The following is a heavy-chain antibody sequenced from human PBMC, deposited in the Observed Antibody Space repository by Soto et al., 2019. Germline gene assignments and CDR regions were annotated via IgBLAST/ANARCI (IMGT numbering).Heavy chain of an antibody. Sequence: SETLSLTCAVSGGSISSSNWWSWVRQPPGKGLEWIGEIYHSGSTNYNPSLKSRVTISVDKSKNQFSLKLSSVTAADTAVYYCARWIAARSGGYYYYYGMDVWGQLTTVTVS. D-gene: IGHD6-6*01. CDR1: GGSISSSNW. CDR3: ARWIAARSGGYYYYYGMDV. CDR2: IYHSGST. V-gene: IGHV4-4*02. J-gene: IGHJ6*02.